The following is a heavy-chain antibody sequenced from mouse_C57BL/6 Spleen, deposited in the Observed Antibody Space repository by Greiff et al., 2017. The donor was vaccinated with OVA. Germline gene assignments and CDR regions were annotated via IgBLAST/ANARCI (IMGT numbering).Heavy chain of an antibody. J-gene: IGHJ2*01. Sequence: VKLMESGAELVKPGASVKLSCKASGYTFTEYTIHWVKQRSGQGLEWIGWFYPGSGSIKYNEKFKDKATLTADKSSSTVYMELSRLTSEDSAVYFCARHEEDYRFFDYWGQGTTLTVSS. D-gene: IGHD2-12*01. CDR2: FYPGSGSI. V-gene: IGHV1-62-2*01. CDR1: GYTFTEYT. CDR3: ARHEEDYRFFDY.